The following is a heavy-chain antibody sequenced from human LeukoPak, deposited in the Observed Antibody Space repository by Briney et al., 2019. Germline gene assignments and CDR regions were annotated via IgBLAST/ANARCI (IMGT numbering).Heavy chain of an antibody. Sequence: SQTLSLTCAISGDSVSSNSAAWHWIRQSPSRGLEWLGRTYYRSKWYNDYAVSVKSRITINPDTSKNQFSLQLNSVTPEDTAVYYCARVSHYDSSGPRLDYYYGMDVWGQGTTVTVSS. CDR1: GDSVSSNSAA. V-gene: IGHV6-1*01. D-gene: IGHD3-22*01. CDR2: TYYRSKWYN. J-gene: IGHJ6*02. CDR3: ARVSHYDSSGPRLDYYYGMDV.